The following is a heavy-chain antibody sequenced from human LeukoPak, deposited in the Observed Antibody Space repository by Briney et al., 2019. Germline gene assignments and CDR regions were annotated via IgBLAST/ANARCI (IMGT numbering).Heavy chain of an antibody. CDR1: GFTFSSYG. D-gene: IGHD1-26*01. CDR3: TRDKSSGSYWYYFDY. J-gene: IGHJ4*02. CDR2: IWYDGSNK. V-gene: IGHV3-33*01. Sequence: GGSLRLSCAASGFTFSSYGMHWVRQAPGKGLEWVAVIWYDGSNKYYADSVKGRFTISRDNSKNTLYLQMNSLRAEDTAVYYCTRDKSSGSYWYYFDYWGQGTLVTVSS.